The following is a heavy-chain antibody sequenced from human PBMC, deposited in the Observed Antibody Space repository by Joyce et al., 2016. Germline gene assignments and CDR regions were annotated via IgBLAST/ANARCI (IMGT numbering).Heavy chain of an antibody. Sequence: QVQLVQSGAEVKKPGSSVKVSCTTSGGTFSSSAISWVRQAPGQGLEGMGGINPVLGKTNCAGMFQDRVTSTADKATSTAYMEVSGLRSEDTAVYYCARGGRGSNRYNWFDPWGQGTLVIVSS. D-gene: IGHD3-16*01. V-gene: IGHV1-69*06. CDR2: INPVLGKT. CDR3: ARGGRGSNRYNWFDP. CDR1: GGTFSSSA. J-gene: IGHJ5*02.